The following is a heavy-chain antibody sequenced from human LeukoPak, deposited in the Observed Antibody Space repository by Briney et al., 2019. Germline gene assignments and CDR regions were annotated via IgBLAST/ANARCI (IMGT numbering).Heavy chain of an antibody. J-gene: IGHJ4*02. D-gene: IGHD6-13*01. CDR3: ARGGSAAKYYFDS. Sequence: SETLSLTCTVSNDSISPLYWGWIRQPPGKGLGFIGYIFYSGTTNFNPSLKRRVTLSVDTSKNQFSLRLNSVTAADTAVYYCARGGSAAKYYFDSWGQGTLVTVSS. V-gene: IGHV4-59*11. CDR1: NDSISPLY. CDR2: IFYSGTT.